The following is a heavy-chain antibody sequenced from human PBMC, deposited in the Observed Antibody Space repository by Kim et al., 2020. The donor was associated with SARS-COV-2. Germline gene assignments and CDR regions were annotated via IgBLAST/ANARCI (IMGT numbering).Heavy chain of an antibody. V-gene: IGHV4-34*01. D-gene: IGHD6-6*01. J-gene: IGHJ4*02. CDR3: ARGGIAARPHDY. Sequence: NYNPSLKSRVTISVDTSKNQFSLKLSSVTAADTAVYYCARGGIAARPHDYWGQGTLVTVSS.